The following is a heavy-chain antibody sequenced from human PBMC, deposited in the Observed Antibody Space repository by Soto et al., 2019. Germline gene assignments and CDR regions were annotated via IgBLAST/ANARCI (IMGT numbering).Heavy chain of an antibody. Sequence: SETLSLTCTVSGGSISSYYWSWIRQPPGKGLEWIGYIYYSGSTNYNPSLKSRVTISVDTSKNQFSLKLSSVTAADTAVYYCAREVPVRRSSRFDPWGQGTLVTVSS. CDR3: AREVPVRRSSRFDP. J-gene: IGHJ5*02. CDR1: GGSISSYY. V-gene: IGHV4-59*01. D-gene: IGHD6-13*01. CDR2: IYYSGST.